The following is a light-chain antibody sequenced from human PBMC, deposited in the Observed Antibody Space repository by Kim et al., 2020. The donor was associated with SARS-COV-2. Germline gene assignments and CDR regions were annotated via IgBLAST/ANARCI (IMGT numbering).Light chain of an antibody. CDR1: QSVNN. CDR2: DTS. Sequence: AWENASLSCRASQSVNNIAWYQQKPGQAPRVLIYDTSTRATGIPVRFSGSGSGTDFTLTITSLQSEDFAVYYCQSYNNWLPVSFGQGTKLEIK. CDR3: QSYNNWLPVS. V-gene: IGKV3-15*01. J-gene: IGKJ2*03.